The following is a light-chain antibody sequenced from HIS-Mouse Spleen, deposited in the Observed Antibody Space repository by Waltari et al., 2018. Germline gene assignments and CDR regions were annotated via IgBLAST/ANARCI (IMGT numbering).Light chain of an antibody. Sequence: DIQMTQSQSSLSASVGVRVTITCRASQSISSYLNWYQQKPGKAPKLLIYAASSLQSGVPSRFSGSGSGTDFTLTISSLQPEDFATYYCQQSYSTPFTFGPGTKVDIK. J-gene: IGKJ3*01. CDR3: QQSYSTPFT. CDR2: AAS. V-gene: IGKV1-39*01. CDR1: QSISSY.